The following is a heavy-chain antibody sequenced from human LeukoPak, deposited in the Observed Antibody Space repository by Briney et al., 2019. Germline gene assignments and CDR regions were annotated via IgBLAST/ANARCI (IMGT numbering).Heavy chain of an antibody. CDR3: ARENGDYVFFDY. D-gene: IGHD4-17*01. Sequence: PSETLSLTCTVSGGSISSDYWSWIRQPPGKGLEWIGYIYYSGSTNYNPSLKSRVTISVDSSKNQFSLKLSSVTAADTAVYYCARENGDYVFFDYWGQGTLVTVSS. CDR2: IYYSGST. V-gene: IGHV4-59*01. J-gene: IGHJ4*02. CDR1: GGSISSDY.